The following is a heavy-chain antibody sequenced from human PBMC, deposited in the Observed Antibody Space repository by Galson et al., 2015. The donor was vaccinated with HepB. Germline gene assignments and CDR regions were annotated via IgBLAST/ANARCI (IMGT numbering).Heavy chain of an antibody. CDR1: GYTFTTYD. Sequence: SVKVSCKATGYTFTTYDISWVRQAPGQGLEWMGWINAYNGNTNYAQKFQGRVTMTTDTSTSTAYMELRSLRSDDTAVYYCARDRVYGVIIAHDAFDIWGQGTMVTVSS. V-gene: IGHV1-18*01. CDR3: ARDRVYGVIIAHDAFDI. J-gene: IGHJ3*02. CDR2: INAYNGNT. D-gene: IGHD3-3*01.